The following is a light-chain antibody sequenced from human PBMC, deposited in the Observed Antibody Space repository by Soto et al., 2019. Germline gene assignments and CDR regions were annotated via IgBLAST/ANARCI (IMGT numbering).Light chain of an antibody. Sequence: QAVVTQEPSLTVSPGGKATLTCGSTTGAVTSGHYPYWFQQKPGQAPRTLIYNTNDSQFWTPARFSGSLLGGKAALTLSGAQPEDEAEYYCLITYSGARVFGGGTKLTVL. J-gene: IGLJ3*02. CDR2: NTN. CDR3: LITYSGARV. V-gene: IGLV7-46*01. CDR1: TGAVTSGHY.